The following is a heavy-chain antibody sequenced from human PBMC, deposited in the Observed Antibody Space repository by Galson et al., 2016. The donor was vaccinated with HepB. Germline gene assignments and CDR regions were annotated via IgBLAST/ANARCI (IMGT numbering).Heavy chain of an antibody. Sequence: SVKVSCKASGYTFTDYYIHRVRQAPGQGLEWMGWMNTNTGGTNYAQKFEDRVSMTRHTSINTAHMELRSLKTVDTAVYYCARGDPKSHWNPPTGIWGQGTLVTVSS. V-gene: IGHV1-2*02. CDR2: MNTNTGGT. CDR1: GYTFTDYY. D-gene: IGHD1-1*01. CDR3: ARGDPKSHWNPPTGI. J-gene: IGHJ4*02.